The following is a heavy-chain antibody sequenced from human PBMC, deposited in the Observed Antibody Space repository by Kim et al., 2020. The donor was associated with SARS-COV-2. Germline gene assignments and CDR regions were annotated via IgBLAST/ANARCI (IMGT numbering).Heavy chain of an antibody. D-gene: IGHD2-2*02. Sequence: SETLSLTCAVYGGSFSGYHWTWIRQPPGKGLEWIGEINHSGTTNCNPSLKSRVTISLDTSKNQFSLKLRSVTAADTAVYYCARCRAGVVPSPILGIGPYYEYYAMDVWGQGTTVTVSS. CDR1: GGSFSGYH. V-gene: IGHV4-34*01. CDR2: INHSGTT. J-gene: IGHJ6*02. CDR3: ARCRAGVVPSPILGIGPYYEYYAMDV.